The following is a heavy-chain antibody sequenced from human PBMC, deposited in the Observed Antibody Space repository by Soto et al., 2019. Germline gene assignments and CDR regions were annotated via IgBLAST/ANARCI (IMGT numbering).Heavy chain of an antibody. J-gene: IGHJ4*02. CDR1: GYTFTSYA. CDR2: IDAGNGNT. V-gene: IGHV1-3*01. Sequence: ASVKVSCKASGYTFTSYAMHWVRQAPGQRLEWMGWIDAGNGNTKYSQKFQGRVTITRDTSASTAYMELSSLRSEDTAVYYCARVYYDSSGSWPFDYWGQGTLVTVSS. D-gene: IGHD3-22*01. CDR3: ARVYYDSSGSWPFDY.